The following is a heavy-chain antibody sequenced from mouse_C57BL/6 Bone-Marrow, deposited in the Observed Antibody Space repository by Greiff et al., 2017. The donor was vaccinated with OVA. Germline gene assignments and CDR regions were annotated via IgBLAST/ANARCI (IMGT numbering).Heavy chain of an antibody. J-gene: IGHJ2*01. CDR3: ASREGYAMPDY. Sequence: QVQLQQPGAGLVKPGASVKMSCKASGYTFTSYWITWVKQRPGQGLEWIGDIYPGSGSTNYNEKFKSKATLTVDTSSSTAYMQLSSLTSEDSAVYYCASREGYAMPDYWGQGTTLTVSS. D-gene: IGHD3-1*01. CDR2: IYPGSGST. V-gene: IGHV1-55*01. CDR1: GYTFTSYW.